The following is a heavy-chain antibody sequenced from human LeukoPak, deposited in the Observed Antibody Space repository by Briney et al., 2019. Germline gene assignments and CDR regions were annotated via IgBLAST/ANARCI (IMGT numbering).Heavy chain of an antibody. CDR1: GLTFRNAW. CDR2: IKSRTDGGTP. V-gene: IGHV3-15*01. J-gene: IGHJ3*02. CDR3: TTEAPLRFLEWFGGASDAFDN. D-gene: IGHD3-3*01. Sequence: GGSLRLSCAASGLTFRNAWMSWVRQAPGKGLEWVGRIKSRTDGGTPDYAAPVKGRFTISKDDSKNTLYLQMNTLKTEDTAVYYCTTEAPLRFLEWFGGASDAFDNWGPGTMVTVSS.